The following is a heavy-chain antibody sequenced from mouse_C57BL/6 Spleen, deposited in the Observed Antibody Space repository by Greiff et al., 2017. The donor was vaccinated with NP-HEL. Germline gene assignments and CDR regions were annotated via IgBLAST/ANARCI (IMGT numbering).Heavy chain of an antibody. CDR1: GYTFTDYY. Sequence: QVQLQQSGPELVKPGASVKISCKASGYTFTDYYINWVKQRPGQGLEWIGWIFPGSGSTYYNEKFKGKATLTVDKSSSTAYMWLSSLTSEDSAVYFCARETHWYFDVWGTGTTVTVSS. CDR3: ARETHWYFDV. V-gene: IGHV1-75*01. CDR2: IFPGSGST. J-gene: IGHJ1*03.